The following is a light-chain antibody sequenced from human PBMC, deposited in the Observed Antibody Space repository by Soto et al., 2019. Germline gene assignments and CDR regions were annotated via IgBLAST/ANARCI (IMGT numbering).Light chain of an antibody. CDR2: NVS. Sequence: DVLMTQSPLSLPVTLGQPASISCWSSRSLAYIDGNTYLNWFQQRPVQSPRRLIYNVSNRDSGVPDRFSGSASGAAFTLKISRVEAEDVAVYYCMQGTHWPPYTFGQGTKLEIK. J-gene: IGKJ2*01. CDR3: MQGTHWPPYT. V-gene: IGKV2-30*01. CDR1: RSLAYIDGNTY.